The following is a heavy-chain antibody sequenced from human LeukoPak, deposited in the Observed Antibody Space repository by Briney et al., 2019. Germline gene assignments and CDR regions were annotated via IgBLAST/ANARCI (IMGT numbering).Heavy chain of an antibody. CDR2: ISASGGST. D-gene: IGHD6-13*01. Sequence: GGSLRLSCAASGFTFSSSAMSWVRQVPGKGLEWVSGISASGGSTNYADSVRGRFTISRDNSKNTLYLQMNSLRAEDTAVYYCAKAHSSSSWFFAYWGQGTLVTVSS. CDR1: GFTFSSSA. J-gene: IGHJ4*02. CDR3: AKAHSSSSWFFAY. V-gene: IGHV3-23*01.